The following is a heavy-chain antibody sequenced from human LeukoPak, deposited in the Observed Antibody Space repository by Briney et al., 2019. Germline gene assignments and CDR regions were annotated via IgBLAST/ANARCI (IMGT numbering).Heavy chain of an antibody. CDR1: GFSFSTYE. J-gene: IGHJ4*02. CDR3: SLLAVASPQDY. V-gene: IGHV3-48*03. CDR2: ISSSGSTV. Sequence: GGSLRLSCAASGFSFSTYEMHWVRQAPGKGLEWVSDISSSGSTVYYADSVKGRFTTSRDNANNYLYLQMQSLRAEDTAVYYCSLLAVASPQDYWGQEPLVTVSS. D-gene: IGHD6-19*01.